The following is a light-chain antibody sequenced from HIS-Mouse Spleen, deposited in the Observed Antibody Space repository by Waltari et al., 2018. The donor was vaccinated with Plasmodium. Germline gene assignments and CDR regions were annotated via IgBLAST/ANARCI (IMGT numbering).Light chain of an antibody. J-gene: IGKJ4*01. Sequence: EIVLTQSPATLSLSPGERAPLPCRASQRVSSYLACYKQKPGQAPRLLIYDASNRATGSPARCSGSGSGTDCTLTISSLEPEDFAVYYCQQRSNWPPLTFGGGTKVEIK. V-gene: IGKV3-11*01. CDR3: QQRSNWPPLT. CDR2: DAS. CDR1: QRVSSY.